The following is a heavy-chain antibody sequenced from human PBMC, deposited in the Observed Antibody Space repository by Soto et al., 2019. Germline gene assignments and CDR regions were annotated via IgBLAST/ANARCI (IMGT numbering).Heavy chain of an antibody. J-gene: IGHJ3*02. CDR3: AKLIVVVVPAARSDAFDI. Sequence: GGSLRLSCAASGFTFSSYGMHWVRQAPGKGLEWVAVISYDGSNKYYADSVKGRFTISRDNSKNTLYLQMNSLRAEDTAVYYCAKLIVVVVPAARSDAFDIWGQGTMATVSS. CDR1: GFTFSSYG. V-gene: IGHV3-30*18. CDR2: ISYDGSNK. D-gene: IGHD2-2*01.